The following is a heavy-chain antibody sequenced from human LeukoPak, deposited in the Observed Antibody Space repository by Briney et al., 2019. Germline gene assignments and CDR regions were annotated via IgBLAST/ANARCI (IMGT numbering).Heavy chain of an antibody. CDR2: INPGGST. CDR1: GETFSGFY. V-gene: IGHV4-34*01. CDR3: AREHCSGGDCTTFDY. D-gene: IGHD2-15*01. J-gene: IGHJ4*02. Sequence: SETLSLTCAVYGETFSGFYWSWIRQSAGKGLEWIGEINPGGSTNYSPSLEGRVTISVDTSKNQFSLKVDSVTPADTAVYYCAREHCSGGDCTTFDYWGQGNLVTVSS.